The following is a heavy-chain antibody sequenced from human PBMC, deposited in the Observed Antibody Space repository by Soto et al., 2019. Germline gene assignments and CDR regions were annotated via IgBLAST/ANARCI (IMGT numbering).Heavy chain of an antibody. CDR1: GFFFSSYT. J-gene: IGHJ4*02. V-gene: IGHV3-23*01. CDR2: FSATSETT. Sequence: EEQLLESGGGLVQPGGSLRLSCVGSGFFFSSYTMTWVRQAPGKGLEWVSSFSATSETTYYADSVRGRFTISRDNSKNTLFLQMNSLTAEDTAMYYCAKARDQQWVRLPFDYWGQGILVIVSS. D-gene: IGHD6-19*01. CDR3: AKARDQQWVRLPFDY.